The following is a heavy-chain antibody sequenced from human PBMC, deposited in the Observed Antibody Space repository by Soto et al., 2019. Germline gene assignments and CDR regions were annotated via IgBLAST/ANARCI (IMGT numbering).Heavy chain of an antibody. CDR1: GGSISSSNW. CDR2: IYHSGST. J-gene: IGHJ4*02. V-gene: IGHV4-4*02. CDR3: ARGVYCSSTSCYEDY. D-gene: IGHD2-2*01. Sequence: SETLSLTCAVSGGSISSSNWWSWVRQPPGKGLEWIGEIYHSGSTNYNPSLKSRVTISVDKSKNQFSLKLSSVTAADTAVYYCARGVYCSSTSCYEDYWGQGTLVTVSS.